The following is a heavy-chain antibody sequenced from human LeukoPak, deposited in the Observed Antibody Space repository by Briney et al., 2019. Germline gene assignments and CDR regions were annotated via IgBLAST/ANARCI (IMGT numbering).Heavy chain of an antibody. CDR1: GGSISSGSYY. CDR2: IYRSGST. CDR3: ARVTREFGVDY. J-gene: IGHJ4*02. D-gene: IGHD3-10*01. V-gene: IGHV4-61*09. Sequence: SQTLSLTCTVSGGSISSGSYYWSWIRQPAGKRLEWIGHIYRSGSTNYNPSLKSRVTISVDTSKNQFSLKLSSVTAADTAVYYCARVTREFGVDYWGQGTLVTVSS.